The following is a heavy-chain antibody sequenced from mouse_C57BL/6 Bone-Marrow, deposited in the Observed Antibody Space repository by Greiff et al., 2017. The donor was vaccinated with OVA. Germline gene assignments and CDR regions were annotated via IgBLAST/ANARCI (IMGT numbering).Heavy chain of an antibody. D-gene: IGHD2-1*01. CDR3: ARRRVIYYGNVAWFAY. J-gene: IGHJ3*01. V-gene: IGHV1-81*01. Sequence: VQRVESGAELARPGASVKLSCKASGYTFTSYGISWVKQRTGQGLEWIGEIYPRSGNTYYNEKFKGKATLTADKSSSTAYMELRSLTSEDSAVYFCARRRVIYYGNVAWFAYWGQGTLVTVSA. CDR2: IYPRSGNT. CDR1: GYTFTSYG.